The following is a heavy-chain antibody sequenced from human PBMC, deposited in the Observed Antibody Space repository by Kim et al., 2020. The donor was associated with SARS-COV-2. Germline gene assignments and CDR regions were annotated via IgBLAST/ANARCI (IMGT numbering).Heavy chain of an antibody. CDR1: GGSISSGGYY. CDR2: IYYSGST. Sequence: SETLSLTCTVSGGSISSGGYYWSWIRQHPGKGLEWIGYIYYSGSTYYNPSLKSRVTISVDTSKNQFSLKRSSVTAADTAVYYCARYRVSSSSWFHYGMDVWGQGTTVTVSS. D-gene: IGHD6-13*01. V-gene: IGHV4-31*03. CDR3: ARYRVSSSSWFHYGMDV. J-gene: IGHJ6*02.